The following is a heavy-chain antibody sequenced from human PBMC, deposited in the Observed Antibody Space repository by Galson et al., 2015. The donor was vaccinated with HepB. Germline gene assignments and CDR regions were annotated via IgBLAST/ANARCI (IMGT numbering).Heavy chain of an antibody. CDR2: ISSNGGST. J-gene: IGHJ4*02. D-gene: IGHD3-10*01. V-gene: IGHV3-64*04. CDR1: GFTFRSYA. CDR3: AKEVITMIRGLIINGPLDY. Sequence: SLRLSCAASGFTFRSYAMHWVRQAPGKGLEYVSAISSNGGSTYYADSVKGRFTISRDNSKNTLYRQMNSLRADDTAVYYCAKEVITMIRGLIINGPLDYWGQGTLVTVSS.